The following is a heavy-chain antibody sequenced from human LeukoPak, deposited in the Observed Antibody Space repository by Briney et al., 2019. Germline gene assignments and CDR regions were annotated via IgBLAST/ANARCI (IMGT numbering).Heavy chain of an antibody. D-gene: IGHD6-19*01. CDR3: AKRGPGAVAGSYDY. V-gene: IGHV3-23*01. CDR1: GFPFSVFP. J-gene: IGHJ4*02. CDR2: IGSIGNT. Sequence: PGGPRRPPWPPPGFPFSVFPMKWARQPPGKGLVWVPAIGSIGNTFYADSVKGRFTISRDNSNNAVHLQMNSLRAEDTAVYYCAKRGPGAVAGSYDYWGQGTLVTVSS.